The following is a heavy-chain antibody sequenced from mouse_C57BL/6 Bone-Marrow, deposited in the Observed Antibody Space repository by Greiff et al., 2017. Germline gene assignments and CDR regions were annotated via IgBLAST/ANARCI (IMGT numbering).Heavy chain of an antibody. Sequence: QVQLQQSGAELVRPGASVKLSCKASGYTFTDYYINWVKQRPGQGLEWIARIYPGSGNTYYNEKFKGKATLTAEKSSSTAYMQLSSLTSEDSAVYFCARLVQLGRIDYWGQGTTLTVSS. V-gene: IGHV1-76*01. D-gene: IGHD4-1*02. J-gene: IGHJ2*01. CDR2: IYPGSGNT. CDR3: ARLVQLGRIDY. CDR1: GYTFTDYY.